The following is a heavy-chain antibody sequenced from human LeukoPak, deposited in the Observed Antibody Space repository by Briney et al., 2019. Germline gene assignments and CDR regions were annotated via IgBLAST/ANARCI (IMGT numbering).Heavy chain of an antibody. CDR1: GGSISSYY. CDR2: IYTSGST. D-gene: IGHD3-22*01. CDR3: ARSENYYDSSGESYFDY. J-gene: IGHJ4*02. Sequence: SETLSLTCTVSGGSISSYYWSWIRQPAGEGLEWIGRIYTSGSTNYNPSLKSRVTMSVDTSKNQFSLKLSSVTAADTAVYYCARSENYYDSSGESYFDYWGQGTLVTVSS. V-gene: IGHV4-4*07.